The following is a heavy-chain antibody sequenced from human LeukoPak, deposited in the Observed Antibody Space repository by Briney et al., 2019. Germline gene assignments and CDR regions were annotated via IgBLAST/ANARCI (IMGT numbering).Heavy chain of an antibody. Sequence: SETLSLTCSLSGDSISSGVFYWSWIRQPAGKGLEWIGRIYTTGNTNYNPSLKSRVTMSIDTSENQFSLKLTSVTAADTAVYYCARGSFYRNSYCYCINFWGTGTTVTVSS. D-gene: IGHD5/OR15-5a*01. V-gene: IGHV4-61*02. CDR2: IYTTGNT. CDR1: GDSISSGVFY. CDR3: ARGSFYRNSYCYCINF. J-gene: IGHJ6*03.